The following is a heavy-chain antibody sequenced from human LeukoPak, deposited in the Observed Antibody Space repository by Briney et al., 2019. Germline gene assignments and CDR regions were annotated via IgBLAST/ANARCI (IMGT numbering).Heavy chain of an antibody. V-gene: IGHV1-18*01. CDR3: ARDLWDYYGSGSYLPY. Sequence: ASVKVSCKASGYTFTSYGISWVRQAPGQGLEWMGWISTYKGNTNYAQKLQGRVTMTTDTSTSTVYMELRSLRSDDTAVYYCARDLWDYYGSGSYLPYWGQGTLVTVSS. D-gene: IGHD3-10*01. CDR2: ISTYKGNT. J-gene: IGHJ4*02. CDR1: GYTFTSYG.